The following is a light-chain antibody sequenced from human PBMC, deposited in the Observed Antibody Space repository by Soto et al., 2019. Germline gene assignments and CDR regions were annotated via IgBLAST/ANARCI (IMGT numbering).Light chain of an antibody. J-gene: IGKJ3*01. Sequence: EIVLTQSPGTLSLSPGERATLSCRASQSVSSSYLAWYQQKPGQAPRLLIYGASSRATGIPDRFSGSGSGTGFTLTISRREPEDFAVYYCQQYGSSPPYTFGRATKVDIK. CDR2: GAS. CDR3: QQYGSSPPYT. CDR1: QSVSSSY. V-gene: IGKV3-20*01.